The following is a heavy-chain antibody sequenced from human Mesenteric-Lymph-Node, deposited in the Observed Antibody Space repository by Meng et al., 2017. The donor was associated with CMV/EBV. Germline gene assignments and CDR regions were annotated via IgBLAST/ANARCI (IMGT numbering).Heavy chain of an antibody. D-gene: IGHD6-13*01. Sequence: SETLSLTCTVSGGSISSSNYYWGWIRQPPGKGLEWIGSIFYGGSTYYNPSLKSRVTISVDTSKNHFSLKVSSVTAADTAVYYCARESYSSNWFYDYWGQGTLVTVSS. CDR2: IFYGGST. CDR1: GGSISSSNYY. CDR3: ARESYSSNWFYDY. V-gene: IGHV4-39*07. J-gene: IGHJ4*02.